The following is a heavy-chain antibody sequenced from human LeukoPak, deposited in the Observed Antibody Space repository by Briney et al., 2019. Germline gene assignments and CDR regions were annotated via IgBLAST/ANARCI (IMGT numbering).Heavy chain of an antibody. CDR2: IYYSGST. Sequence: SETLSLTCTVSGGSISSYYWSWIRQPPGKGLEWIGYIYYSGSTNYNPSLKSRVTISVDTSKNQFSLKRSSVTAADTAVYYCARAKLLRFDYWGQGTLVTVSS. CDR1: GGSISSYY. V-gene: IGHV4-59*01. CDR3: ARAKLLRFDY. D-gene: IGHD1-26*01. J-gene: IGHJ4*02.